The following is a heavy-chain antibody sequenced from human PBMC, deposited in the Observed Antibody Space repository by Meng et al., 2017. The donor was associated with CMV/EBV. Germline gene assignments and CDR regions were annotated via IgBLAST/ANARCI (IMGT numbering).Heavy chain of an antibody. CDR3: ARGGSGYYSSFDY. CDR2: IYTGDSDT. Sequence: KVSCRGSGYSFTSYWIGWVRQMPGKGLEWMGIIYTGDSDTRYSPSFQGQVTISADKSISTAYLQWSSLKASDTAMYYCARGGSGYYSSFDYWGQGTLVTVSS. D-gene: IGHD3-22*01. CDR1: GYSFTSYW. J-gene: IGHJ4*02. V-gene: IGHV5-51*01.